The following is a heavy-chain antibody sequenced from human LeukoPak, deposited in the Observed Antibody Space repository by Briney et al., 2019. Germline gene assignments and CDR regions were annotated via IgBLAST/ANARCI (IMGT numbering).Heavy chain of an antibody. CDR1: GFTFSSYE. V-gene: IGHV3-48*03. Sequence: GGSLRLSCAASGFTFSSYERHWVRQAPGKGLEWLSYINGPGSSVRYGDPSPGRFTVSRDNAKNFLYLQMRSLRVDDTAVYYCARDVGWFGQFSFDSWGQGTLVAVSS. CDR3: ARDVGWFGQFSFDS. D-gene: IGHD3-10*01. J-gene: IGHJ4*02. CDR2: INGPGSSV.